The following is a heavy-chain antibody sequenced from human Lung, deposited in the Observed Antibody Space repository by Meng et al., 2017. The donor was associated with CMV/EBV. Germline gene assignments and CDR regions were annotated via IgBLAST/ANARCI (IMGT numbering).Heavy chain of an antibody. CDR3: ARRLRFLEWLLYLGWFDP. Sequence: SETLSLXCAVYGGSFSGYYWSWIRQPPGKGLEWIGEINHSGSTNYNPSLKSRVTISVDTSKNQFSLKLSSVTAADTAVYYCARRLRFLEWLLYLGWFDPWGQGTLVXVSS. J-gene: IGHJ5*02. CDR1: GGSFSGYY. D-gene: IGHD3-3*01. CDR2: INHSGST. V-gene: IGHV4-34*01.